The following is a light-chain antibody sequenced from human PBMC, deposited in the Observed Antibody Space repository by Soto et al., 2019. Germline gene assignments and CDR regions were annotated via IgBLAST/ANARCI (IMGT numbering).Light chain of an antibody. CDR3: QQFGSSPPKYT. CDR2: ATS. J-gene: IGKJ2*01. CDR1: QSVATNY. Sequence: EIVLTQSPGTLSLSPGERATLSCRASQSVATNYLAWYQQKPGQAPRLLIYATSSRATGIPDRFSGSGFATGFTLTISRLEHEDFAVYYCQQFGSSPPKYTFGQGTKLEIK. V-gene: IGKV3-20*01.